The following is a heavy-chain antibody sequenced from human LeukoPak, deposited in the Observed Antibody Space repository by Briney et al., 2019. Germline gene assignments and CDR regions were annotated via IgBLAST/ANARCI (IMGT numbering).Heavy chain of an antibody. CDR1: GYCISSGYF. CDR2: MHHSGTT. J-gene: IGHJ4*02. CDR3: ARRGDGYNPDY. D-gene: IGHD5-24*01. V-gene: IGHV4-38-2*01. Sequence: SETLSLTCVVSGYCISSGYFWGWIRQSPGKGLEWIAYMHHSGTTYYNPSLKSRVTISVDTSKNQFSLKLSSVTAADTAVYYCARRGDGYNPDYWGQGTLVTVSS.